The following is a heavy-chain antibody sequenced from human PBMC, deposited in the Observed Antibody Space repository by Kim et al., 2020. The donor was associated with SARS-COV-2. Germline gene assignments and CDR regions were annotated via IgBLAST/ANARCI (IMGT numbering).Heavy chain of an antibody. CDR3: AREGPPVPAAIQGGAAMVNVFDY. CDR2: INPNSGGT. V-gene: IGHV1-2*02. J-gene: IGHJ4*02. CDR1: GYTFTGYY. Sequence: ASVKVSCKASGYTFTGYYMHWVRQAPGQGLEWMGWINPNSGGTNYAQKFQGRVTMTRDTSISTAYMELSRLRSDDTAVYYCAREGPPVPAAIQGGAAMVNVFDYWGQGTLVTVSS. D-gene: IGHD2-2*02.